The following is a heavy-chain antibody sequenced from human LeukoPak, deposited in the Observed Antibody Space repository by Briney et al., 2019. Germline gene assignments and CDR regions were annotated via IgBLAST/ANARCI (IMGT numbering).Heavy chain of an antibody. J-gene: IGHJ4*02. Sequence: ASVKVSCKASDFSFTSYGMSWVRQAPGQGLEWMGWISAYNGNTNYAQKLQGRVTMTTDTSTSTAYMELRSLRSDDTAVYYCSSCYYGNDLDYWGQGTLVTVSS. CDR2: ISAYNGNT. CDR3: SSCYYGNDLDY. V-gene: IGHV1-18*01. D-gene: IGHD3-22*01. CDR1: DFSFTSYG.